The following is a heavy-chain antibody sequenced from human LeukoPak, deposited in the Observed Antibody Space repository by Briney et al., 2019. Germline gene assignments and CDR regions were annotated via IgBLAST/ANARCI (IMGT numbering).Heavy chain of an antibody. D-gene: IGHD3-3*01. CDR2: VKHDGSEK. CDR1: GFTFSYYT. Sequence: GGSLRLSCVASGFTFSYYTMNWARQAPGKGLEWVASVKHDGSEKYYVDSVRGRFTISRDNTKNLLYLQMSSLRAEDTAVYYCATDRGWRTSGYYLYYFEYWGQGTLVTLSS. J-gene: IGHJ4*02. CDR3: ATDRGWRTSGYYLYYFEY. V-gene: IGHV3-7*01.